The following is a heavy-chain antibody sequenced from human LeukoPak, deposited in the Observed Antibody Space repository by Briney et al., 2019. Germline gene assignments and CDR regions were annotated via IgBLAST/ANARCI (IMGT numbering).Heavy chain of an antibody. CDR2: IYYSGST. D-gene: IGHD6-19*01. Sequence: SETLSLTCTVSGGSISSYFWSWIRQPPGKGLEWIGYIYYSGSTNYNPSLKSRVTISVDTSKNQFSLKLSSVTAADTAVYYCARQGSGWYDYWGQGTLVTVSS. CDR3: ARQGSGWYDY. V-gene: IGHV4-59*08. J-gene: IGHJ4*02. CDR1: GGSISSYF.